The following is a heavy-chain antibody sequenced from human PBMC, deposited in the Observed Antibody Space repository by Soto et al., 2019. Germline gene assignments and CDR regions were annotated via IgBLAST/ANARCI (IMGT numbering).Heavy chain of an antibody. CDR1: GGTFSSYA. Sequence: GASVKVSCKASGGTFSSYAISWVRQAPGQGLEWMGGIIPIFGTANYAQKFQGRVTITADKSTSTAYMELSSLRSEDTAVYYCARGLYSGYDYRPMAEGLYYYGMDVWGQGTTVTVSS. V-gene: IGHV1-69*06. J-gene: IGHJ6*02. CDR3: ARGLYSGYDYRPMAEGLYYYGMDV. D-gene: IGHD5-12*01. CDR2: IIPIFGTA.